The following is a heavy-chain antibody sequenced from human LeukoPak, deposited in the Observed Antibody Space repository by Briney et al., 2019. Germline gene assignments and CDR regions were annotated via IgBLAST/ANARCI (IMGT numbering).Heavy chain of an antibody. CDR2: VSYDGSNK. V-gene: IGHV3-30*18. Sequence: PGGSLRLSCAASGFTFSSYGMHWVRQAPGKGLEWVAVVSYDGSNKYYADSVKGRFTISRDNSKNTLYLQMNSLRAEDTAVYYCAKVFGGYQLYYFDYWGQGTLVTVSS. CDR1: GFTFSSYG. J-gene: IGHJ4*02. CDR3: AKVFGGYQLYYFDY. D-gene: IGHD3-22*01.